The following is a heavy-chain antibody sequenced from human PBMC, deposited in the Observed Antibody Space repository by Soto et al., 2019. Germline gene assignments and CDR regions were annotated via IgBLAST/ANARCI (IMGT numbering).Heavy chain of an antibody. J-gene: IGHJ6*03. CDR2: IYYSGST. CDR3: ARERLYCSSTSCRTFYMDV. D-gene: IGHD2-2*01. V-gene: IGHV4-59*12. Sequence: SETLSLTCTVSGGSISSYYWSWIRQPPGKGLEWIGYIYYSGSTNYNPSLKSRVTISVDTSKNQFSLKLSSVTAADTAVYYCARERLYCSSTSCRTFYMDVRGKGTTVTVSS. CDR1: GGSISSYY.